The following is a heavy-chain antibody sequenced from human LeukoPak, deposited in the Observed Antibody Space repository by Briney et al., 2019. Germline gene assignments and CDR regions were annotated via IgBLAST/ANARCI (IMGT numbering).Heavy chain of an antibody. V-gene: IGHV1-24*01. CDR2: FDPEDGET. CDR1: GYTLTELS. Sequence: ASVKVSCKVSGYTLTELSMHWVRQAPGKGLEWMGGFDPEDGETIYAQKFQGRVTMTEDTSTDTAYMELSSLRSEDTAVYYCATERATAPYYKYYFDYWGQGTLVAVSS. D-gene: IGHD3-22*01. CDR3: ATERATAPYYKYYFDY. J-gene: IGHJ4*02.